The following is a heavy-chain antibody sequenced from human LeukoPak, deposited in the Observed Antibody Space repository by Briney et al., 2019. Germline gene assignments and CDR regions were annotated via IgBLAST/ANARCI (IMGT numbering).Heavy chain of an antibody. V-gene: IGHV1-69*01. CDR2: IIPIFGTA. J-gene: IGHJ3*02. Sequence: SVKVSCKASGGTFSSYAISWVRQAPGQGLGWMGGIIPIFGTANYAQKFQGRVTITADESTSTAYMELSSLRSEDTAVYYCASQLSVVPAAYAFDIWGQGTMVTVSS. CDR3: ASQLSVVPAAYAFDI. CDR1: GGTFSSYA. D-gene: IGHD2-2*01.